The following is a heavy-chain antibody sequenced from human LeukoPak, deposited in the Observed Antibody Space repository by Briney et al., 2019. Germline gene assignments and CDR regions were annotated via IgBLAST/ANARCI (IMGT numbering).Heavy chain of an antibody. J-gene: IGHJ4*02. CDR3: ARGALSSSTFDY. Sequence: GGSLRLSCVASRFTFSSYGMYWVRQAPGKGLEWVTFIRNDGSDKYYADSVKGRFTISRDNSKNTLYLQMNSLRAEDTAVYYCARGALSSSTFDYWGQGTLVTVSS. V-gene: IGHV3-30*02. D-gene: IGHD2-2*01. CDR2: IRNDGSDK. CDR1: RFTFSSYG.